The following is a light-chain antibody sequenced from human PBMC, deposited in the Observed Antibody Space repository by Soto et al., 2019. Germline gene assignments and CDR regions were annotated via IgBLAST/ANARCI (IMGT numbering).Light chain of an antibody. Sequence: DIQMTQSPSSVSASVGDRVTITCRASQDINSWLTWYQQKPGKAPKVLIYIASRLQPGVPSRFSGRGTWTGFSLTISNLQPEDFATYFCQQSKSFPLTFGGGTKVEIK. CDR3: QQSKSFPLT. V-gene: IGKV1-12*01. CDR1: QDINSW. CDR2: IAS. J-gene: IGKJ4*01.